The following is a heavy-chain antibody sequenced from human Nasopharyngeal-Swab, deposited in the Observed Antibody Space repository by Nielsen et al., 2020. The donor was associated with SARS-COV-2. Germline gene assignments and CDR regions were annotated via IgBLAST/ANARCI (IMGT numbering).Heavy chain of an antibody. D-gene: IGHD6-13*01. J-gene: IGHJ6*03. V-gene: IGHV2-70*11. CDR3: ARETPYSSSWDYYYYYMDV. Sequence: WIRQPPGKALEWLARIDWDDDKYYSTSLKTRLTISKDTSKNPVVLTMTNMDPVDTATYYCARETPYSSSWDYYYYYMDVWGKGTTVTVSS. CDR2: IDWDDDK.